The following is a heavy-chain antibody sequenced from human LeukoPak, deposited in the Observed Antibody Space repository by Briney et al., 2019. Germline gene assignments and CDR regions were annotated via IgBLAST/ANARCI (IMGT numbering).Heavy chain of an antibody. D-gene: IGHD3-10*01. CDR1: GGTFSSYA. Sequence: SVKVSCKASGGTFSSYAISWVRQAPGQGLEWMGGVIPIFGTANYAQKFQGRVTITADESTSTAYMELSSLRSEDTAVYYCARDSGAAHGMDVWGKETTVTVSS. J-gene: IGHJ6*04. V-gene: IGHV1-69*13. CDR2: VIPIFGTA. CDR3: ARDSGAAHGMDV.